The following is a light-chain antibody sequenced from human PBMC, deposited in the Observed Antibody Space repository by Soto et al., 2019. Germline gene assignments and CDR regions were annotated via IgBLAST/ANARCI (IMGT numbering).Light chain of an antibody. V-gene: IGLV2-14*01. Sequence: QSALTQPASVSGSPGQSITISCTGTSGDIGSYNRVSWYQQHPGKAPKLIIYEVTDRPSGVSNHLSGSKSGNTASLTISGLQAEDEAEYYCSSYTNINTRACVFGTGTKV. J-gene: IGLJ1*01. CDR2: EVT. CDR1: SGDIGSYNR. CDR3: SSYTNINTRACV.